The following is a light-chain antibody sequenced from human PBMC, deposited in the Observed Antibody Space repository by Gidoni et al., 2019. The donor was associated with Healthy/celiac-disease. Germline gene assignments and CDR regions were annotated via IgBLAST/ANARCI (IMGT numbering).Light chain of an antibody. CDR2: DAS. J-gene: IGKJ1*01. CDR1: QSISSW. Sequence: DIQMTQSPSTLSASVGDRVTITCRASQSISSWLAWYQQKPGKAPKLLIYDASSFESGVPSRFSGSGSGTEFTLTISSLQPDDFATYYCQQYNSYSLTFXXXTKVEIK. CDR3: QQYNSYSLT. V-gene: IGKV1-5*01.